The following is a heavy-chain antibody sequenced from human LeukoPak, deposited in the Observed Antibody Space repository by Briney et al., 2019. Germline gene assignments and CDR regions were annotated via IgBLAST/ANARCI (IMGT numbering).Heavy chain of an antibody. CDR3: ATKAAADS. CDR1: GFTFSGYG. D-gene: IGHD6-13*01. J-gene: IGHJ4*02. CDR2: IRYDGSNK. V-gene: IGHV3-30*02. Sequence: GGSLRLSCAASGFTFSGYGMHWDRQAPGKGLEWVAFIRYDGSNKYYADSVKGRFTISRDNSKNTLYLQMNSLRAEDTAVYYCATKAAADSWGQGTLVTVSS.